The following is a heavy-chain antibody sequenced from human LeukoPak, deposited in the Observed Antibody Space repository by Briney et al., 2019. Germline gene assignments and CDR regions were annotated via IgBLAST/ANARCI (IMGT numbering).Heavy chain of an antibody. CDR3: AKAILTYSSSWFFDY. CDR1: RFTLRKYG. CDR2: LRYDGSNK. J-gene: IGHJ4*02. V-gene: IGHV3-30*02. Sequence: PPGGALRISLAASRFTLRKYGMHTVRPAPGKGVGGVGFLRYDGSNKYYADSVKGRFTISRDNSKNTLYLQMNSLRAEDTAVYYCAKAILTYSSSWFFDYWGQGTLVTVSS. D-gene: IGHD6-13*01.